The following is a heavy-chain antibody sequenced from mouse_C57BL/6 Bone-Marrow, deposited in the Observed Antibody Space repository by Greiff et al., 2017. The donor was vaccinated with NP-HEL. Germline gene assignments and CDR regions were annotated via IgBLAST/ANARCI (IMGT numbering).Heavy chain of an antibody. CDR1: GYTFTSYW. V-gene: IGHV1-7*01. Sequence: QVQLQQSGAELAKPGASVKLSCKASGYTFTSYWMHWVKQRPGQGLAWIGYINPSSGYTKYNQTFQDKATLTTDKSSITAYVQLSSLTYGDSAVYYCARSPYYGSRTWFAYWGQGTLVTVSA. D-gene: IGHD1-1*01. CDR2: INPSSGYT. CDR3: ARSPYYGSRTWFAY. J-gene: IGHJ3*01.